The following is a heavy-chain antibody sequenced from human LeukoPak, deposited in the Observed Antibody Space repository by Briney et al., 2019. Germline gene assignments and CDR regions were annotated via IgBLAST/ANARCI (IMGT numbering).Heavy chain of an antibody. D-gene: IGHD3-10*01. Sequence: ASVKVSCKASGYTFTGYYMHWVRQAPGQGLEWMGWINTNTGNPTYAQGFTGRFVFSLDTSVSTAYLQISSLKAEDTAVYYWARGPRGYYYYGMDVWGQGTTVTVSS. V-gene: IGHV7-4-1*02. CDR1: GYTFTGYY. CDR3: ARGPRGYYYYGMDV. CDR2: INTNTGNP. J-gene: IGHJ6*02.